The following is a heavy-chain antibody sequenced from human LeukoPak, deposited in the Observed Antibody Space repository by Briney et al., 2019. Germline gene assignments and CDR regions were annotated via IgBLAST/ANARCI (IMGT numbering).Heavy chain of an antibody. V-gene: IGHV4-34*01. D-gene: IGHD3-10*01. CDR1: GGSFSGYY. J-gene: IGHJ4*02. CDR3: ARAPLWFGEYK. Sequence: SETLSLTCAAYGGSFSGYYWSWIRQPPGKGLEWIGEINHSGSTNYNPSLKSRVTISVDTSKNQFSLKLSSVTAADTAVYYCARAPLWFGEYKWGQGTLVTVSS. CDR2: INHSGST.